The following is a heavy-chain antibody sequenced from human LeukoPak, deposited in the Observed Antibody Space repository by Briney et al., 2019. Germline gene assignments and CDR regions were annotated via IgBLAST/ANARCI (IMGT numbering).Heavy chain of an antibody. Sequence: PGRSLRLSCAASGFTFDDYAMHWVRQAPGKGLEWVSGISWNSGSIGYADSVKGRFTISRDNAKNSLYLQMNSLIAEDMALYYWAKGKGGGGSGWEYFDYWGQGTLVTVSS. CDR3: AKGKGGGGSGWEYFDY. CDR1: GFTFDDYA. D-gene: IGHD6-19*01. CDR2: ISWNSGSI. V-gene: IGHV3-9*03. J-gene: IGHJ4*02.